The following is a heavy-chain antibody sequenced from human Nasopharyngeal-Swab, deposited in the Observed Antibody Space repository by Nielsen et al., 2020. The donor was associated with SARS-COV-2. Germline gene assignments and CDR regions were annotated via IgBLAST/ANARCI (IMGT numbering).Heavy chain of an antibody. CDR1: GYTFTSYA. V-gene: IGHV1-3*01. CDR2: INAGNGNT. CDR3: ARVRVRAIFGVVIIREDAFDI. Sequence: ASVKVSCKASGYTFTSYAMHWARQAPGQRLEWMGWINAGNGNTKYSQKFQGRVTITRDTSASTAYMELSSLRSEDTAVYYCARVRVRAIFGVVIIREDAFDIWGQGTMVTVSS. J-gene: IGHJ3*02. D-gene: IGHD3-3*01.